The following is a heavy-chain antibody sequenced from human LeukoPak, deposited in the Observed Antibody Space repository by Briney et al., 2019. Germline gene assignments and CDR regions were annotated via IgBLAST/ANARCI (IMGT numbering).Heavy chain of an antibody. D-gene: IGHD3-22*01. J-gene: IGHJ2*01. CDR3: ARDPSASSGYPYWYFDL. CDR2: MYYSGTT. V-gene: IGHV4-39*01. CDR1: GGSISSSNNF. Sequence: PSETLSLTCTVSGGSISSSNNFWGCIRRPPGKGLERIGTMYYSGTTYYKSSLKSRVTISVDTSRKQFSLNLSSVTAADTAVYYCARDPSASSGYPYWYFDLWGRGTLVTVSS.